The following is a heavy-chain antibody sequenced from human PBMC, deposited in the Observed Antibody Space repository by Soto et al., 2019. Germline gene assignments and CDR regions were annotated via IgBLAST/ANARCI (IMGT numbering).Heavy chain of an antibody. CDR3: AKDRPNYYGSEGAYYKVGGDH. CDR2: ISGNGAAT. V-gene: IGHV3-23*01. J-gene: IGHJ5*02. Sequence: EVHLLESGGDLVQPGGSLRLSCAASGFTFSYFAMSWVRQSPGKGLEWVSSISGNGAATFYADSVQGRLTISRDNSRNTLFLQMSSLRVDDTAVYYCAKDRPNYYGSEGAYYKVGGDHWGQGTLVTVSS. CDR1: GFTFSYFA. D-gene: IGHD3-10*01.